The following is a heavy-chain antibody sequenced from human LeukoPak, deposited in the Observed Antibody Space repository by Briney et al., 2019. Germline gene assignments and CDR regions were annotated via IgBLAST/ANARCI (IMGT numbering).Heavy chain of an antibody. CDR3: ASQLRYFDWSPGY. Sequence: SVKVSCKASGGTFSSYAISWVRQAPGQGLEWMGGIIPILGTANYAQKFQGRVTITTDESTSTAYMELSSLRSEDTAVYYCASQLRYFDWSPGYWGQGTLVTVSS. D-gene: IGHD3-9*01. CDR1: GGTFSSYA. V-gene: IGHV1-69*05. CDR2: IIPILGTA. J-gene: IGHJ4*02.